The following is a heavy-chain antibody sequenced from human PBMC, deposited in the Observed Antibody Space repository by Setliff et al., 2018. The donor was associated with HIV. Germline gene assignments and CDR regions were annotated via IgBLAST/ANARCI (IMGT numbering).Heavy chain of an antibody. CDR3: ARAGDCTEASCPKARFDP. CDR1: GGSINSRSYS. V-gene: IGHV4-39*07. Sequence: SETLSLTCTVSGGSINSRSYSWGWIRQPPGKGLEWIGSFYYTGSTYYNPSLRSRVTISVDTSMNQFSLNLNSVTAADTAVYYCARAGDCTEASCPKARFDPWGPGILVTVSS. D-gene: IGHD2-8*02. J-gene: IGHJ5*02. CDR2: FYYTGST.